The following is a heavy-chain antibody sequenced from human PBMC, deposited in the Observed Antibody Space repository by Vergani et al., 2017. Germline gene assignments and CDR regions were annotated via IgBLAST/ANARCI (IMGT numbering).Heavy chain of an antibody. V-gene: IGHV1-18*01. CDR2: ISTYNGNT. CDR1: GYTFTNYG. Sequence: QVQLVQSGAEVKKPGASVKVSCKASGYTFTNYGISWVRQAPGQGLKWMGWISTYNGNTNYAQKLQGRVTMTTDTSTSTAYMELRSLTSDDTAVYYCARDSRPRAYYDFWSGYSKFDPWGQGTLVTVSS. D-gene: IGHD3-3*01. J-gene: IGHJ5*02. CDR3: ARDSRPRAYYDFWSGYSKFDP.